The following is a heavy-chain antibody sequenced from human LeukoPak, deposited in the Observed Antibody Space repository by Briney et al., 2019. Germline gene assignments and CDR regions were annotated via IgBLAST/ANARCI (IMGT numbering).Heavy chain of an antibody. V-gene: IGHV3-30*03. Sequence: LTGGSLRLSCAASGFTFSTYGMHWVRQAPGKGLEWVAVISYDGSNKYYADSVKGRFTISRDNSKNTLYLQMNSLRAEDTAVYYCARAWSRVDPFDMWGRGTMVTVSS. CDR1: GFTFSTYG. J-gene: IGHJ3*02. CDR3: ARAWSRVDPFDM. D-gene: IGHD2-8*02. CDR2: ISYDGSNK.